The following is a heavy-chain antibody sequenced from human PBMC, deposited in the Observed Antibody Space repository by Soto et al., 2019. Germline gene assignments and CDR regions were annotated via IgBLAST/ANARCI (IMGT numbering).Heavy chain of an antibody. CDR2: VYSSGRT. CDR3: ARDTMGGSSQSSYYYYGMDV. CDR1: GGSISSYY. Sequence: PWETLSLTCTVSGGSISSYYWNWIRQPAGKGLEWIGLVYSSGRTKYNPSLKSRVTVSVDTSKNQFSLKLSSVTAADTAVYYCARDTMGGSSQSSYYYYGMDVWGQGTTVTVSS. V-gene: IGHV4-4*07. J-gene: IGHJ6*02. D-gene: IGHD3-16*01.